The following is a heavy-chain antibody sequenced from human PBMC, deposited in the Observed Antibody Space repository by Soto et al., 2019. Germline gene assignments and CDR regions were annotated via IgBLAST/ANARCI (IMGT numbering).Heavy chain of an antibody. V-gene: IGHV1-2*02. CDR3: ARAEYSSSSTDY. CDR1: GYTFTGYY. J-gene: IGHJ4*02. Sequence: SVKVSCKASGYTFTGYYMHWVRQAPGQGLEWMGWINPNSGGTNYAQKFQGRVTMTRDTSISTAYMELSRLRSDDTAVYYCARAEYSSSSTDYWGQGTLVTVSS. CDR2: INPNSGGT. D-gene: IGHD6-6*01.